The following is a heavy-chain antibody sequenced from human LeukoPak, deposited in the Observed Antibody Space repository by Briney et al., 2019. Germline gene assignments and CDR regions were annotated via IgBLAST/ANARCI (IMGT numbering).Heavy chain of an antibody. CDR3: ARDNHTYYYDSSGNYMDV. J-gene: IGHJ6*03. CDR1: GGTFSSYA. CDR2: IIPIFGTA. Sequence: GPSVKVSCKASGGTFSSYAISWVRQAPGQGREWMGGIIPIFGTANYAQKFQGRVTITADESTSTAYMELSSLRSEDTAVYYCARDNHTYYYDSSGNYMDVWGKGTTVTISS. V-gene: IGHV1-69*13. D-gene: IGHD3-22*01.